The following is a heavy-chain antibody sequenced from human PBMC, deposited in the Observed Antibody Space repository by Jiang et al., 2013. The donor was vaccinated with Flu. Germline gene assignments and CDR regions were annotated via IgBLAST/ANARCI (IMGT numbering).Heavy chain of an antibody. CDR1: GFSLSTSGMC. D-gene: IGHD3-22*01. CDR2: IDWDDDK. J-gene: IGHJ4*02. V-gene: IGHV2-70*01. CDR3: ARGYYYDSSGYYYGVGYFDY. Sequence: KPTQTLTLTCTFSGFSLSTSGMCVSWIRQPPGKALEWLALIDWDDDKYYSTSLKTRLTISKDTSKNQVVLTMTNMDPVDTATYYCARGYYYDSSGYYYGVGYFDYWGQGTLVTVSS.